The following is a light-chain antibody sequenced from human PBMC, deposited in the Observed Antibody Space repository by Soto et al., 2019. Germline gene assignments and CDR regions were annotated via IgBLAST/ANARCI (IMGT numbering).Light chain of an antibody. CDR1: QRIGTY. J-gene: IGKJ2*01. CDR3: QQSYRTPYT. CDR2: PIS. V-gene: IGKV1-39*01. Sequence: IQMTQSPSSLSASVGDRVTITCRARQRIGTYLNWYQQRPGRAPKLLISPISTLQRGVPSMFSGCGSGTDFTLSITGRQPEAFATYYCQQSYRTPYTFGQSTKLEI.